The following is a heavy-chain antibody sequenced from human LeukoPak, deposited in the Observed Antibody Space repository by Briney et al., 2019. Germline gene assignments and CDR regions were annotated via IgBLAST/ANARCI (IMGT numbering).Heavy chain of an antibody. Sequence: PGGSLRLSCAASGFTFDKAWMSWVRLAPGKGLEWVGRIKNKGDGGTTDYAAPVKGRFTVSRDDSKSTLYLQMNSLKTEDTAVYYCTTSGTPFEYWGQGTLVTVSS. CDR3: TTSGTPFEY. CDR1: GFTFDKAW. V-gene: IGHV3-15*01. D-gene: IGHD3-10*01. CDR2: IKNKGDGGTT. J-gene: IGHJ4*02.